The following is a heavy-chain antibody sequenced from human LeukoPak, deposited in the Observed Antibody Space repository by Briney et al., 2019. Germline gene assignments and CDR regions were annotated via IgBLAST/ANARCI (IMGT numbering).Heavy chain of an antibody. CDR3: ARDGSPNSGYDPFDY. CDR1: GFTFSNYW. V-gene: IGHV3-7*01. D-gene: IGHD5-12*01. CDR2: IKQDRSEK. Sequence: GGSLRLSCAASGFTFSNYWMSWVRQAPGKGLEWVANIKQDRSEKYYVDSVKGRFTISRDNAKNSLYLQMNSLRAEDTAVYYCARDGSPNSGYDPFDYWGQGTLVTVSS. J-gene: IGHJ4*02.